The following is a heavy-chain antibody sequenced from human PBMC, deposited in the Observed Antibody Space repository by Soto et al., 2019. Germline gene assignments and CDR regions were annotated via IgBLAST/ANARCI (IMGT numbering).Heavy chain of an antibody. Sequence: QLQLQESGPGLVKPSETLYLTCTVSGGSISSSSYYWGWIRQPPGKGLEWIGSIYYSGSTYYNPSLKSRVTISVDTSKNQFSLKLSSVTAADTAVYYCARRNQVGASGGLVADWGQGTLVTVSS. CDR2: IYYSGST. D-gene: IGHD1-26*01. CDR3: ARRNQVGASGGLVAD. V-gene: IGHV4-39*01. J-gene: IGHJ4*02. CDR1: GGSISSSSYY.